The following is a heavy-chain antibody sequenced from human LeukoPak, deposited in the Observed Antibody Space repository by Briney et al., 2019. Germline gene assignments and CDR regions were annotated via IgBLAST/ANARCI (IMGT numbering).Heavy chain of an antibody. CDR1: GGSFSSYY. CDR3: ARGTVGITMIGHFDY. V-gene: IGHV4-59*01. J-gene: IGHJ4*02. D-gene: IGHD3-22*01. Sequence: SETLSLTCAVYGGSFSSYYWSWIRQPPGKGLEWIGYIYYSGSTNYNPSLKSRVTISVVTSKNKFSLKLSSVTAADTAVYYCARGTVGITMIGHFDYWGQGTLVTVSS. CDR2: IYYSGST.